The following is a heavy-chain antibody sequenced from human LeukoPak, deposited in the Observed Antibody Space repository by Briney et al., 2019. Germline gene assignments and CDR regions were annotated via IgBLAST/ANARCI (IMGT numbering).Heavy chain of an antibody. Sequence: GGSLRLSCAASGFTFSSSATSWVRQAPGKGLEWVAFIRYDGSNKYYADSVKGRFTISRDNSKNTLYLQMNSLRAEDTAVYYCAKERDTAMVTIDYWGQGTLVTVSS. J-gene: IGHJ4*02. CDR1: GFTFSSSA. CDR3: AKERDTAMVTIDY. V-gene: IGHV3-30*02. CDR2: IRYDGSNK. D-gene: IGHD5-18*01.